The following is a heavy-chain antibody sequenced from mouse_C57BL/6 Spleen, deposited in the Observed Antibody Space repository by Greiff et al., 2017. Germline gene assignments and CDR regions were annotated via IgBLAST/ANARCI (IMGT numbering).Heavy chain of an antibody. CDR2: IYPRSGNT. Sequence: LEESGAELARPGASVKLSCKASGYTFTSYGISWVKQRPGQGLEWIGEIYPRSGNTYYNEKFKGKATLTADKSSSTAYMELRSLTSEDSAVYFCALYDYDGFDYWGQGTTLTVSS. J-gene: IGHJ2*01. CDR1: GYTFTSYG. CDR3: ALYDYDGFDY. V-gene: IGHV1-81*01. D-gene: IGHD2-4*01.